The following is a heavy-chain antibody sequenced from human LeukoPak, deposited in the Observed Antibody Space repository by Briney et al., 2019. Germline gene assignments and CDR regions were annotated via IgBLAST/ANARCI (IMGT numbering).Heavy chain of an antibody. V-gene: IGHV1-2*02. J-gene: IGHJ5*02. CDR3: ARGGEYYGSGSYYGSDP. CDR2: INPNSGGT. CDR1: GYTFTGCY. D-gene: IGHD3-10*01. Sequence: GASVKVSCKASGYTFTGCYLHWVRQAPGQGLEWMGWINPNSGGTNYAQKFQGRVTMTRDTSISTAYMELSRLRSDDTAVYYCARGGEYYGSGSYYGSDPWGQGTLVTVSS.